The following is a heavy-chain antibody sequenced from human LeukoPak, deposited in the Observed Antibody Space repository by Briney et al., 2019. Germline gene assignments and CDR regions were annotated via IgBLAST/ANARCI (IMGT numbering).Heavy chain of an antibody. Sequence: GRSLRLSCAASGLTFDDYAMHWVRQAPGKGLEWVSGISWNSGSIAYADSVKGRFTISRDNAKNSLYLQMNSLRAEDTALYYCAKDIAVGGYNYGYGAIDYWDQGTLVTVSS. D-gene: IGHD5-18*01. CDR1: GLTFDDYA. CDR2: ISWNSGSI. V-gene: IGHV3-9*01. J-gene: IGHJ4*02. CDR3: AKDIAVGGYNYGYGAIDY.